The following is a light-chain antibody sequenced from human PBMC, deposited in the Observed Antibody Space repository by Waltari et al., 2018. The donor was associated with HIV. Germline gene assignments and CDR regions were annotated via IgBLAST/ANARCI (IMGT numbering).Light chain of an antibody. Sequence: EIVLTQSPATLSVSPGERATLPCRASQSVSSNLAWYQQKPGQAPRLLIYRASTRTTGIPARFSGSGSGTEFTLTISSLQSEDFAVYYCQQYNDWPRGPFGQGTRLEIK. CDR2: RAS. V-gene: IGKV3-15*01. CDR1: QSVSSN. J-gene: IGKJ2*01. CDR3: QQYNDWPRGP.